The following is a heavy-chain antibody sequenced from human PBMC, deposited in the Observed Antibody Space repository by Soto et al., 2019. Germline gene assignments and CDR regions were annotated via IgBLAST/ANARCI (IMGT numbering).Heavy chain of an antibody. CDR1: GFTFSSYG. J-gene: IGHJ6*03. Sequence: GGSLRLSCAASGFTFSSYGMHWVRQAPGKGLEWVAVIWYDGSNKYYADSVKGRFTISRDNSKNTLYLQMNSLRAEDTAVYYCARAGVVVVPAAIRYYYYMDVWGKGTTVTVSS. V-gene: IGHV3-33*01. CDR3: ARAGVVVVPAAIRYYYYMDV. D-gene: IGHD2-2*01. CDR2: IWYDGSNK.